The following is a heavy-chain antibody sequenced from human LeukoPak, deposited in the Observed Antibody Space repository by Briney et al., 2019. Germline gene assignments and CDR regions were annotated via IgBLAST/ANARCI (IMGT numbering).Heavy chain of an antibody. Sequence: GSLRLSCAASGFTFSSYSMKWVRQAPGKGLEWIGEINHSGSTNYNPSLKSRVTISVDTSKNQFSLKLSSVTAADTAVYYCARTLDTSGYYHDYWGQGTLVTVSS. D-gene: IGHD3-22*01. CDR1: GFTFSSYS. CDR3: ARTLDTSGYYHDY. CDR2: INHSGST. V-gene: IGHV4-34*01. J-gene: IGHJ4*02.